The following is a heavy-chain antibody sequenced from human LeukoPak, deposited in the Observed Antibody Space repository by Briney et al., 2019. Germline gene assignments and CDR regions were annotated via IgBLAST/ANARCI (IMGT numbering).Heavy chain of an antibody. J-gene: IGHJ4*02. CDR2: ISAYNGNT. CDR3: ARSRYYNYGSGSHPNDY. V-gene: IGHV1-18*04. D-gene: IGHD3-10*01. CDR1: VYTFISYG. Sequence: ASVKVSCMASVYTFISYGISWVRQAPGRGREWMGWISAYNGNTNYAQKLQGRVTMTTDTSTSTAYMELRSLKSDDTAVYYCARSRYYNYGSGSHPNDYWGQGTLVTVSS.